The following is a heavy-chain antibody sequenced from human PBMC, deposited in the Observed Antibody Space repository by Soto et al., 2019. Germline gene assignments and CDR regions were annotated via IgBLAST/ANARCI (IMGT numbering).Heavy chain of an antibody. CDR2: FIPIFRTL. CDR3: VRDRRIYYSDPHDEFVASDYEV. V-gene: IGHV1-69*01. CDR1: GGIFGSHG. D-gene: IGHD3-22*01. J-gene: IGHJ3*01. Sequence: QVQLIQSAAEVKKPGASVRVSCTASGGIFGSHGFSWVRQAPGQRLAWVGGFIPIFRTLTYTEKFQARVSIAADESTNTVYLDLSSLTSEDTAVYYCVRDRRIYYSDPHDEFVASDYEVWGQGTMVSVSS.